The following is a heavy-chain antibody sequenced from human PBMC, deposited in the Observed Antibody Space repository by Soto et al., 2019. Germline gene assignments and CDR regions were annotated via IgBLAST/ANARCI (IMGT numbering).Heavy chain of an antibody. CDR1: GYTFTSYG. V-gene: IGHV1-18*04. D-gene: IGHD1-26*01. CDR2: ISAYNGNT. CDR3: ARSTGQWELLLSFQH. J-gene: IGHJ1*01. Sequence: QVQLVQSGAEVKKPGASVKVSCKASGYTFTSYGISWVRQAPGQGLEWMGGISAYNGNTNYAQKLQGRVTMTTDTSTSTAYRGLRSLRSDDTAVYYCARSTGQWELLLSFQHWGQGTLVTVSS.